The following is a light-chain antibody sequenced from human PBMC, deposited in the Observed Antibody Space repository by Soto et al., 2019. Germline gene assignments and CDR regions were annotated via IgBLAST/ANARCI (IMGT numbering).Light chain of an antibody. CDR3: QQYATSPT. V-gene: IGKV3-15*01. CDR2: GAS. Sequence: EIVMTQSPATLSVSPGERATLSCRASQSVSSDLAWYHQKPGQAPRLLIYGASTRATGIPARFSGSGSGTEFTLTINRLEPEDFAVYYCQQYATSPTFGGGTRLEIK. J-gene: IGKJ4*01. CDR1: QSVSSD.